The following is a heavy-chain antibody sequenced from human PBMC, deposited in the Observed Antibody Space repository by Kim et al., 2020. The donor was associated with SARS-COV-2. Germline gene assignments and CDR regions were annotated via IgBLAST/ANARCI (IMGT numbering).Heavy chain of an antibody. Sequence: GGSLRLSCAASGFTFSSYAMHWVRQAPGEGLEYVSAISSNGGSTYYANSVKGRFTISRDNSKNTLYLQRGSLRAEDMAVYYCARAAGITIFGVVPSGYYYMDVWGKGTTVTVSS. V-gene: IGHV3-64*01. CDR2: ISSNGGST. CDR3: ARAAGITIFGVVPSGYYYMDV. J-gene: IGHJ6*03. CDR1: GFTFSSYA. D-gene: IGHD3-3*01.